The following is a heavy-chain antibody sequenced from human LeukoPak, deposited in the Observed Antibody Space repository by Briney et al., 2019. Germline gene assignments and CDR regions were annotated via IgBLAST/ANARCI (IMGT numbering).Heavy chain of an antibody. CDR1: GFTFSSYS. CDR3: VARGLSSDY. J-gene: IGHJ4*02. CDR2: ISSSSRAF. V-gene: IGHV3-48*02. Sequence: GGSLRLSCAASGFTFSSYSMSWVRQAPGKGLEWVSYISSSSRAFYYADSVKGRFTISRDNAKNSLYLQMNSLRDEDTAVFYCVARGLSSDYWGQGTLVTVPS.